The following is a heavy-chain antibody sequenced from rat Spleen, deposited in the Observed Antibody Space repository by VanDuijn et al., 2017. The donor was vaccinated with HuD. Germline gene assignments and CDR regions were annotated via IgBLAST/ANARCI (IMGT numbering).Heavy chain of an antibody. CDR2: IWAGGGT. Sequence: QVRLKESGPGLVQPSQTLSLTCTVSGFSLTTHHVSWVRQPPGKSLVWMGIIWAGGGTNYNSAVKSRLSISRDTSKSQVFLKMNSLQTEDTATYYCARVDTTVAYVMDAWGQGASVTVSS. CDR1: GFSLTTHH. J-gene: IGHJ4*01. D-gene: IGHD1-1*01. CDR3: ARVDTTVAYVMDA. V-gene: IGHV2-13*01.